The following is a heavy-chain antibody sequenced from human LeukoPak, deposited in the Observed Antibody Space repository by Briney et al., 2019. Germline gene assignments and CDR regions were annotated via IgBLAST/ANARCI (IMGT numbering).Heavy chain of an antibody. CDR3: APRGDIEHSYVYGKWFDP. J-gene: IGHJ5*02. CDR1: GGSFSAYY. CDR2: INHSGSS. V-gene: IGHV4-34*01. Sequence: SETLSLTCAVYGGSFSAYYWTWIRQPPGKGLEWIGEINHSGSSSYNSSLRSRVTISVDTSYKQFSLRLSSVTAADTAVYYCAPRGDIEHSYVYGKWFDPWGQGTRVTVSS. D-gene: IGHD5-18*01.